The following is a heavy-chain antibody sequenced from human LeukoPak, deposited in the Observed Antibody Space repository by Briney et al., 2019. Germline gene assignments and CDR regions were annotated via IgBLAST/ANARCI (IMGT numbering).Heavy chain of an antibody. CDR3: AKQSGADRGHLDF. CDR2: ISYDGSNK. D-gene: IGHD4/OR15-4a*01. CDR1: GFTFSSYG. J-gene: IGHJ4*02. Sequence: QPGRSLRLSCAASGFTFSSYGMHWVRQAPGKGLEWVAVISYDGSNKYCADSVKGRFTISRDNSKNTLYLQMNSLRAEDTAVYYCAKQSGADRGHLDFWGQGTQVTVSS. V-gene: IGHV3-30*18.